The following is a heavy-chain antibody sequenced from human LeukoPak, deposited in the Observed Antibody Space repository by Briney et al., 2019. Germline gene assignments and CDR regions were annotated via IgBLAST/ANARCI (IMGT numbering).Heavy chain of an antibody. V-gene: IGHV3-74*01. CDR3: VRDGDAYNFDY. J-gene: IGHJ4*02. D-gene: IGHD5-24*01. CDR1: GFTFRSYW. Sequence: GGSLRLSCAAAGFTFRSYWMHWVRHAPGKGLVWVSRVEFDGSYTNYVDSVKGRSTISRDNAKNTLYLQMNSLRLEDTGIYYCVRDGDAYNFDYWGQGTLVTVSS. CDR2: VEFDGSYT.